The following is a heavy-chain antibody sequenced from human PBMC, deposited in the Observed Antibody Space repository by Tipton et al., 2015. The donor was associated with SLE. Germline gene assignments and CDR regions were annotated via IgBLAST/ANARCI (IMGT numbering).Heavy chain of an antibody. CDR3: ARGSSGWYLTDY. V-gene: IGHV4-38-2*01. CDR2: IYYSGST. CDR1: GYSISSGYY. D-gene: IGHD6-19*01. J-gene: IGHJ4*02. Sequence: TLSLTCAVSGYSISSGYYWGWIRQPPGKGLEWIGSIYYSGSTYYNPSLKSRVTISVDTSKNQFSLKLSSVTAADTAVYYCARGSSGWYLTDYWGQGTLVTVSS.